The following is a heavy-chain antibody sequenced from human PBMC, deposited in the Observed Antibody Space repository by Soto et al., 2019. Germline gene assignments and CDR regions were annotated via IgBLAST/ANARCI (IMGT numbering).Heavy chain of an antibody. CDR3: ATSLDV. CDR1: GFTFNTYA. J-gene: IGHJ6*02. Sequence: VGSVRLSCAASGFTFNTYAMSWVRQAPGKGLEWVSTISGSGVSTDYADSVKGRFTISRDNSKNTLYLQMNSLRAEDTAVYYCATSLDVWGQGTTVTVSS. CDR2: ISGSGVST. V-gene: IGHV3-23*01.